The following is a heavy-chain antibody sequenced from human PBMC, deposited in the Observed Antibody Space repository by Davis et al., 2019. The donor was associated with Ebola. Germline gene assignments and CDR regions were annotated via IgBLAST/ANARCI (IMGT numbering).Heavy chain of an antibody. CDR3: AKDSDLYCSSTSCYPFDY. CDR2: ISYDGSNK. Sequence: PGGSLRLSCAASGFTFSSYGMHWVRQAPGKGLEWVAVISYDGSNKYYADSVKGRFTISRDNSKNTLYLQMNSLRAEDTAVYYCAKDSDLYCSSTSCYPFDYWGQGTLVTVSS. CDR1: GFTFSSYG. D-gene: IGHD2-2*01. V-gene: IGHV3-30*18. J-gene: IGHJ4*02.